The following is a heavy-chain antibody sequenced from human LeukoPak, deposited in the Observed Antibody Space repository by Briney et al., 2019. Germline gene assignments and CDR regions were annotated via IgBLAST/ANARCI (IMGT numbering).Heavy chain of an antibody. V-gene: IGHV4-39*01. CDR1: GGSISSSSYY. CDR2: IYYSGST. Sequence: SETLSLTCTVSGGSISSSSYYWGWIRQPPGKGLEWIGSIYYSGSTYYNPSLKSRATISVDTSKNQFSLKLSSVTAADTAVYYCASPRGYSYGYGAFDIWGQGTMVTVSS. J-gene: IGHJ3*02. CDR3: ASPRGYSYGYGAFDI. D-gene: IGHD5-18*01.